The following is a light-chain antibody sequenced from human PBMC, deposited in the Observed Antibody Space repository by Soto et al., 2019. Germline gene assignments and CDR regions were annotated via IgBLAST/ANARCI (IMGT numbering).Light chain of an antibody. CDR1: SSNIGNNT. CDR2: TTN. V-gene: IGLV1-44*01. CDR3: AAWDDSLNGPV. J-gene: IGLJ3*02. Sequence: QSVLTQPPSASVTPGQRVSISCSGSSSNIGNNTVNWYQQFPETAPRLLIYTTNQRPSGVPDRFSGSKSGTSASLAISGLQSEDEADYYCAAWDDSLNGPVFGGETKLTVL.